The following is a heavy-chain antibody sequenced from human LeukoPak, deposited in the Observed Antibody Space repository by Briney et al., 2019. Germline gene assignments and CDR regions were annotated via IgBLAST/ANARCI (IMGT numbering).Heavy chain of an antibody. CDR2: ISSSGSTI. J-gene: IGHJ4*02. V-gene: IGHV3-48*03. Sequence: GGSLRLSCAASGFTFSSYEMNWVRQAPGKGLEWVSYISSSGSTIYYADSVKGRFTISRDNAKNSLYLQMNSLRAEDTAVYYCARDWFDGDYDRFDYWGQGTLVTVSS. D-gene: IGHD4-17*01. CDR3: ARDWFDGDYDRFDY. CDR1: GFTFSSYE.